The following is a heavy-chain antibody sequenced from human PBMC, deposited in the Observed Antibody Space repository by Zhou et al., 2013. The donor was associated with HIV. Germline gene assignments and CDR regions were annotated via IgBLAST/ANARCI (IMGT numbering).Heavy chain of an antibody. Sequence: QVQLVQSGAEVKKPGASVKVSCKASGYTFINYDFIWVRQAPGQGLEWMGWISTYRGNTNYTQKLQGRVTMTTDTSTNIAYMELTSLRSDDTAVYYCARSTVTAIRPSALDYWGQGTLVTVSS. J-gene: IGHJ4*02. CDR3: ARSTVTAIRPSALDY. CDR1: GYTFINYD. V-gene: IGHV1-18*01. CDR2: ISTYRGNT. D-gene: IGHD2-21*02.